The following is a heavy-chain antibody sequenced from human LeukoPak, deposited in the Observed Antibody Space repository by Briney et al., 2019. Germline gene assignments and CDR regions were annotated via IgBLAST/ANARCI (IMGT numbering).Heavy chain of an antibody. CDR2: IRSKANSYAT. Sequence: GGSLRLSCAASGFTFSGSAMHWVRQASGKGLEWVGRIRSKANSYATAYAASVKGRFTISRDDSKNTAYLQMNSLKTEDTAVYYRTGPFPNAFDIWGQGTMVTVSS. CDR3: TGPFPNAFDI. D-gene: IGHD3-3*02. V-gene: IGHV3-73*01. J-gene: IGHJ3*02. CDR1: GFTFSGSA.